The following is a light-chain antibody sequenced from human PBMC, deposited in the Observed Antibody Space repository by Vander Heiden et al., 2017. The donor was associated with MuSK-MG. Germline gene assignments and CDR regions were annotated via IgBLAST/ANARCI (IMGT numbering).Light chain of an antibody. Sequence: QSVLTQPPSVSGAPGQRVTISCAGSSSNIGAGSAVHCDQQLPGTAPKLLIYADTNRPSGVPDRFSGSKSGTSASLAITGLQAEDEADFYCQSYDTSRSAYVFGSGTKVTVL. CDR3: QSYDTSRSAYV. V-gene: IGLV1-40*01. J-gene: IGLJ1*01. CDR1: SSNIGAGSA. CDR2: ADT.